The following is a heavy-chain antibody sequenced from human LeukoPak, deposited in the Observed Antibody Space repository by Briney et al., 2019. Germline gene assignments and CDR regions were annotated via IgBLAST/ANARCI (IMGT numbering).Heavy chain of an antibody. J-gene: IGHJ4*02. Sequence: GGSLRLSCAASGFTFSSYAMSWVRQAPGKGLEWVSGISGSGGSTDYVDSVKGRFTISRDNSKNTLYLQMNSLRAEDTAVYYCAKGRQYSSGHAWGQGTLVTVSS. V-gene: IGHV3-23*01. D-gene: IGHD6-19*01. CDR1: GFTFSSYA. CDR3: AKGRQYSSGHA. CDR2: ISGSGGST.